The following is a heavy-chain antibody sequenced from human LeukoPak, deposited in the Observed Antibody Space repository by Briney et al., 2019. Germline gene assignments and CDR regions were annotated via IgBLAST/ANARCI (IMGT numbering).Heavy chain of an antibody. J-gene: IGHJ3*02. V-gene: IGHV4-61*01. CDR1: GGSVSSGIYY. CDR2: VSYSGST. Sequence: SETLSLTCAVSGGSVSSGIYYWSWIRQTPGKGLEWIGYVSYSGSTNYNPSLKRRVNISGDTSKNQFSLNLRSVTAADTAVYYCARETANVFDIWGQGTMVTVSS. CDR3: ARETANVFDI. D-gene: IGHD6-25*01.